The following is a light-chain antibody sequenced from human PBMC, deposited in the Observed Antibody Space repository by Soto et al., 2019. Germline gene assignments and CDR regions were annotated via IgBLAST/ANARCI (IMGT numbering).Light chain of an antibody. Sequence: EIVLTQSPGTLSLSPQERATLSCRASQSVSSSYLAWYQQNRGQAHRLLIYGASSRATGIPDRFSGSGVGTDFTLTISRLEPEDFAAYYCQQNGSSLRITFGKGTRLEI. V-gene: IGKV3-20*01. J-gene: IGKJ5*01. CDR2: GAS. CDR3: QQNGSSLRIT. CDR1: QSVSSSY.